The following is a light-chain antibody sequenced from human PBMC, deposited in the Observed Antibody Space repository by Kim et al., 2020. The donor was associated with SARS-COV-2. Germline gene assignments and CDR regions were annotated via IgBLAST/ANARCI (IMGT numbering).Light chain of an antibody. V-gene: IGKV1-5*03. Sequence: DIQMTQSPSTLSASVGDRVTITCRPSQSISSWLAWYQQKPGKAPKLLIYMASSLESGVPSRFSGSGSGTEFTHTISSLQPDDFAAYYCQQYNSYLYTFGQGTELEI. CDR1: QSISSW. J-gene: IGKJ2*01. CDR3: QQYNSYLYT. CDR2: MAS.